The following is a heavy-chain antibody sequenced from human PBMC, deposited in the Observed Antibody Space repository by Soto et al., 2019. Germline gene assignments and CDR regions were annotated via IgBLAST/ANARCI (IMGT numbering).Heavy chain of an antibody. CDR3: ARAWVRYCSSVSCPGDY. CDR1: GYTFTGFY. D-gene: IGHD2-2*01. Sequence: QVQLVQSGAEVKKPGASVKVSCQASGYTFTGFYMHWVRQAPGQGLEWMAIISPSEGSTSYAQNFQGRVTMTRDTSTSTAYMVLSSLRSEDTAVYYCARAWVRYCSSVSCPGDYWGQGTLVTVSS. J-gene: IGHJ4*02. CDR2: ISPSEGST. V-gene: IGHV1-46*01.